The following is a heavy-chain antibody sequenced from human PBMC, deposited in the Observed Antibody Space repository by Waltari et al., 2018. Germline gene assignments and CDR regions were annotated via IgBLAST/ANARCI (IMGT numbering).Heavy chain of an antibody. D-gene: IGHD5-12*01. CDR2: MNPSGGGT. CDR3: ARERAGGWI. CDR1: GYTFTAYY. V-gene: IGHV1-2*06. Sequence: QVQLVQSGAEVKKPGASVKVSCKASGYTFTAYYMHWVRQALGKGLEWMGRMNPSGGGTNYAQKCQGRITMTWDTSISTAYMGLSRLRSEETAVYYCARERAGGWIWGQGTLVTVSS. J-gene: IGHJ4*02.